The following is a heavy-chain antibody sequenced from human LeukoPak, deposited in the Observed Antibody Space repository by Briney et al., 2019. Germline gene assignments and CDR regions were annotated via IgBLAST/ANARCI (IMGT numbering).Heavy chain of an antibody. Sequence: GRSLRLSCAASGLTFSSYAMHWVRQAPGKGLEWVAAIPYDGSNKYYADSVKGRFTISRDNSKNTLYLQMNSLRAEETDVYYCARDHGAATIALDYWGQGTLVTVSS. CDR3: ARDHGAATIALDY. V-gene: IGHV3-30*04. J-gene: IGHJ4*02. D-gene: IGHD5-12*01. CDR1: GLTFSSYA. CDR2: IPYDGSNK.